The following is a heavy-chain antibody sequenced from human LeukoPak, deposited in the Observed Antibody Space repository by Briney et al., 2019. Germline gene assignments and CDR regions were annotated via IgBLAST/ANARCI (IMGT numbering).Heavy chain of an antibody. V-gene: IGHV3-64*01. J-gene: IGHJ3*02. CDR3: ARGIAAAAYDAFDI. CDR2: ISSNGGST. D-gene: IGHD6-13*01. CDR1: GFTFSSYA. Sequence: PGGSLRLSCAASGFTFSSYAMHWVCQAPGKGLEYVSAISSNGGSTYYANSVKGRFTISRDNSKNTLYLQMGSLRAEDMAVYYCARGIAAAAYDAFDIWGQGTMVTVSS.